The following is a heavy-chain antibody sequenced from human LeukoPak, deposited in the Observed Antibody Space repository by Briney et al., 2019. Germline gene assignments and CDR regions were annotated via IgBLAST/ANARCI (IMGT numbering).Heavy chain of an antibody. CDR2: INLNRGGR. CDR1: AYTFTVYY. CDR3: ARGVAMIVVVINDAFDI. J-gene: IGHJ3*02. Sequence: ASVTVSFTCSAYTFTVYYMHWVRQAPGQGREGMGWINLNRGGRNYSKKYQGRVTMTSDTSISTAYMELSRLRSDDTAVYYCARGVAMIVVVINDAFDIWGQGTMVTVSS. V-gene: IGHV1-2*02. D-gene: IGHD3-22*01.